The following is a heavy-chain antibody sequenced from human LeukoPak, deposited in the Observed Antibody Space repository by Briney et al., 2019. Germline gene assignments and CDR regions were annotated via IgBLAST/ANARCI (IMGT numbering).Heavy chain of an antibody. D-gene: IGHD1-14*01. CDR3: ARDLNRNWFDP. V-gene: IGHV3-23*01. J-gene: IGHJ5*02. CDR1: GFIFSSYD. Sequence: GGSLRLSCVDSGFIFSSYDMSWVRQIPGKGLEWVSAIGASGGSTYYADSVKGRFTISRDNSKSTLYLQMNSLRAEDTAIFYCARDLNRNWFDPWGQGTLVTVSS. CDR2: IGASGGST.